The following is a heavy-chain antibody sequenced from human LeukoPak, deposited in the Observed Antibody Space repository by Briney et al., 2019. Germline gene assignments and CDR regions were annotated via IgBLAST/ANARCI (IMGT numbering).Heavy chain of an antibody. V-gene: IGHV3-23*01. CDR3: AKETKYTSGWLTIDY. J-gene: IGHJ4*02. CDR2: IIGSGNSA. Sequence: GGSLRLSCTASGFTFSSYGMSWVRQPPGKGLEWVSGIIGSGNSAYYADSVKGRFTISRDNSKNTLYLQMNSLRAEDTAVYYCAKETKYTSGWLTIDYWGQGTLATVSS. D-gene: IGHD6-19*01. CDR1: GFTFSSYG.